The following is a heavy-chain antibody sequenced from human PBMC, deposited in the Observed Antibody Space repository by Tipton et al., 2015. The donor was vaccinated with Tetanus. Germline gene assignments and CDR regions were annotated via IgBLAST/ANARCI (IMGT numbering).Heavy chain of an antibody. CDR3: AKALGSSAWYGT. CDR1: GFTFSNYA. J-gene: IGHJ5*02. CDR2: ITGGNT. D-gene: IGHD6-13*01. V-gene: IGHV3-23*01. Sequence: SLRLSCAASGFTFSNYAMSWVRQAPGKGLERVSGITGGNTYYADSVKGRFTISRDNSKNTLSLQMNSLRGEDTAVYYCAKALGSSAWYGTWGQGTLVTVSS.